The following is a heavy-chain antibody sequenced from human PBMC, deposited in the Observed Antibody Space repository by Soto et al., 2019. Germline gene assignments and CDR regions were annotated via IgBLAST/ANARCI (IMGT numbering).Heavy chain of an antibody. CDR1: GDSVSSNTAA. V-gene: IGHV6-1*01. D-gene: IGHD6-19*01. Sequence: SQTLSLTCAISGDSVSSNTAAWNWIRSSPSRGLEWLGRTYYRSNWRHDYAVSVKSRITVNPDTSKNHFSLQLNSVTPNDTAVYYCARGVAGSGFDLWGQGTLVTVSS. J-gene: IGHJ4*02. CDR3: ARGVAGSGFDL. CDR2: TYYRSNWRH.